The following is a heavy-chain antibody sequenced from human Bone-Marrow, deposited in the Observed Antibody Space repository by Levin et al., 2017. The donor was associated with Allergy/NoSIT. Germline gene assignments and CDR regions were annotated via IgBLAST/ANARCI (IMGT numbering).Heavy chain of an antibody. Sequence: RPSETLSLTCTVSGGSIINYYWTWIRQAPGKGLEWIAFIYYTGKTAYSPSLQSRVTISVDTSKNQLSLTLRSLTAADTATYYCARTPPRLDTYNYYGMDVWGQGTSVTVSS. CDR1: GGSIINYY. CDR3: ARTPPRLDTYNYYGMDV. D-gene: IGHD5-12*01. J-gene: IGHJ6*02. CDR2: IYYTGKT. V-gene: IGHV4-59*01.